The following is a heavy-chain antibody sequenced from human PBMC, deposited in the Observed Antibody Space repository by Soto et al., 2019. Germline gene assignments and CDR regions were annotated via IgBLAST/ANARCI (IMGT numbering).Heavy chain of an antibody. CDR3: ARYFRGSGRYFFDY. D-gene: IGHD6-19*01. Sequence: GGSLRLSCAASGFTVSNNYMGWVRQAPGKGLEWVANINQDGGGTYYVDSVEGRFTISRDNAKDSLYLQMNSLRGEDTAVYYCARYFRGSGRYFFDYWGQGTLVTVSS. CDR2: INQDGGGT. CDR1: GFTVSNNY. J-gene: IGHJ4*02. V-gene: IGHV3-7*03.